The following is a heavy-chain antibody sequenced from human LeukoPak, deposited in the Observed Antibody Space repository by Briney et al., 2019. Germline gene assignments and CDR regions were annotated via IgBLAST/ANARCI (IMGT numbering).Heavy chain of an antibody. Sequence: GASVKVSCKASGYTFTSYAMNWVRQAPGQGLEWMGWINTNTGNPTYAQGFTGRFVFSLDTSVSTAYLQISSLKAEDTAVYYCARAYSSSWLDAFDIWGQGTMVTVSS. D-gene: IGHD6-13*01. CDR1: GYTFTSYA. V-gene: IGHV7-4-1*02. CDR2: INTNTGNP. J-gene: IGHJ3*02. CDR3: ARAYSSSWLDAFDI.